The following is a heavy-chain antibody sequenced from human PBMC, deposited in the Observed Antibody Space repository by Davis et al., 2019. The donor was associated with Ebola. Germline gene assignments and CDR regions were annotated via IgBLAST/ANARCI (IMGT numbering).Heavy chain of an antibody. D-gene: IGHD2-15*01. Sequence: MPSETLSLTCTVSDGSISSYYWSWIRQPPGKGLEWIGYIYYSGSTNYNPSLKSRVTISVDTSKNQFSLKLSSVTAADTAVYYCARAEYCSGGSCFFDYWGQGTLVTVSS. J-gene: IGHJ4*02. V-gene: IGHV4-59*01. CDR3: ARAEYCSGGSCFFDY. CDR2: IYYSGST. CDR1: DGSISSYY.